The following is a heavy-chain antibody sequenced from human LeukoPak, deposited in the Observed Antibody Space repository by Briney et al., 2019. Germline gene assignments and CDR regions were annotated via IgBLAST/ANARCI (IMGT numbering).Heavy chain of an antibody. CDR3: AKDRLLLWFGGYYFDY. D-gene: IGHD3-10*01. CDR1: GFTFSSYG. CDR2: ISGSGGST. J-gene: IGHJ4*02. V-gene: IGHV3-23*01. Sequence: GGTLRLSCAASGFTFSSYGMSWVRQAPGKGLEWVSAISGSGGSTYYADSVKGRFTISRDNSKNTLYLQMNSLRAEDTAVYYCAKDRLLLWFGGYYFDYWGQGTLVTVSS.